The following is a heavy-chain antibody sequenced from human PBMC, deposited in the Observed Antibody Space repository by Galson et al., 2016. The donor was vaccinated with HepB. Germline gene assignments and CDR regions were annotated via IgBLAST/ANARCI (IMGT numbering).Heavy chain of an antibody. Sequence: SETLSLTCTVSGGSISSTNYYWGWIRQPPGKGLGWIGSIYYSGSTYYNPSLKSRVNTSVDTSKNQFSLKLGSVTAADTAVYYCARVGGPPRITIFGVVTVRNTNWFDPWGQGTLVTVSS. J-gene: IGHJ5*02. V-gene: IGHV4-39*01. D-gene: IGHD3-3*01. CDR1: GGSISSTNYY. CDR3: ARVGGPPRITIFGVVTVRNTNWFDP. CDR2: IYYSGST.